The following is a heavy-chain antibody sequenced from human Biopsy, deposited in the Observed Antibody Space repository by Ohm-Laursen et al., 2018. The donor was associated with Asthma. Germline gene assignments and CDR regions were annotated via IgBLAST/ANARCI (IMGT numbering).Heavy chain of an antibody. Sequence: SETLSLTCTVSYGSITSGGYYWTWIRQHPGKGLEWIGFIYYSGSTYYNPPLKSRVTISVDTSKNQFSLKLSSVTAADTAVYYCSRNKIEDGIYFDNWGQGTLVTVSS. D-gene: IGHD5-24*01. CDR1: YGSITSGGYY. CDR3: SRNKIEDGIYFDN. V-gene: IGHV4-61*08. J-gene: IGHJ4*02. CDR2: IYYSGST.